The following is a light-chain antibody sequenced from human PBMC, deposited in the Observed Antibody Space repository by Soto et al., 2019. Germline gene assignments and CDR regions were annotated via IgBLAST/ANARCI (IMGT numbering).Light chain of an antibody. CDR1: SSNLGRGF. CDR2: PAN. V-gene: IGLV1-47*02. J-gene: IGLJ2*01. CDR3: ASWDDNLRGVV. Sequence: QSVLTQPPSASGTPEQRVTISCSGGSSNLGRGFVYWYQQVPGPAPIPLIAPANQRYSGGPDRFDGSKSGTSGTLTISGRRAEDEADYYCASWDDNLRGVVCGGGTKRTV.